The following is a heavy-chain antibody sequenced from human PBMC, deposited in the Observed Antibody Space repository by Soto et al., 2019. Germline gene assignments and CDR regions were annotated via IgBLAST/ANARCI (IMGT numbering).Heavy chain of an antibody. V-gene: IGHV3-30*03. J-gene: IGHJ5*02. CDR1: GFNFSSYG. Sequence: GGSLRLSCAASGFNFSSYGMHWVRQAPGKGLEWVAIISFDGSNKYYADSVKGRFTISRDNSKNTLYLQMNSLRAEDTAVYYCARGVRDFDPWGQGTLVTVSS. CDR2: ISFDGSNK. CDR3: ARGVRDFDP.